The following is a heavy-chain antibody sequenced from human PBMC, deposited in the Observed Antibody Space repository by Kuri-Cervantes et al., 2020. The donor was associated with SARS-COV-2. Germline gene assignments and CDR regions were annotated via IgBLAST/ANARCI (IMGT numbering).Heavy chain of an antibody. CDR3: AKGGLDSGWGY. D-gene: IGHD6-19*01. CDR1: GFTFSSYA. V-gene: IGHV3-23*03. Sequence: GESLKISCAASGFTFSSYAMSWVRQAPGKGLEWVSVIYSGGSSTYYADYVKGRFTISRDNYKNTLYLQMNSLRAEDTAVYYCAKGGLDSGWGYWGQGTLVTVSS. J-gene: IGHJ4*02. CDR2: IYSGGSST.